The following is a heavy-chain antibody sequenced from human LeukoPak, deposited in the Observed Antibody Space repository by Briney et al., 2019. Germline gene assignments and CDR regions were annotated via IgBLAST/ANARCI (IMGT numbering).Heavy chain of an antibody. Sequence: PSETLSPTCTVSGGSISSGGYYWSWIRQHPGDGLEWIGYIYYSGSTYYNPSLKSRVTISIDTSKNHFSLKLSSVTAADTAVYYCARAGGFFSPFGYWGQGTLVTVSS. CDR2: IYYSGST. CDR1: GGSISSGGYY. D-gene: IGHD3-16*01. CDR3: ARAGGFFSPFGY. V-gene: IGHV4-31*02. J-gene: IGHJ4*02.